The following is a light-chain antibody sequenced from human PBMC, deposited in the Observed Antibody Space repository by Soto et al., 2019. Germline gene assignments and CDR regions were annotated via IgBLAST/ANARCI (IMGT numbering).Light chain of an antibody. V-gene: IGKV3-15*01. CDR2: GAS. Sequence: EIVMTQSPATLSVSPGERATLSCRASQSVSSNLAWYQQKPGQAPTLLIYGASTRATGIPARFSDSGSGTALSITIRRLQSEDFAVYYCQQYNNWPPWTFGQETTV. J-gene: IGKJ1*01. CDR1: QSVSSN. CDR3: QQYNNWPPWT.